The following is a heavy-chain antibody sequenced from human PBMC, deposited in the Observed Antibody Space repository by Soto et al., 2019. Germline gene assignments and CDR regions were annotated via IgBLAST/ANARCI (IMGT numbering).Heavy chain of an antibody. CDR2: IYYSGST. V-gene: IGHV4-30-4*01. D-gene: IGHD6-13*01. CDR3: ASRTTGYSSSWTRDNWFDP. J-gene: IGHJ5*02. Sequence: QVQLQESGPGLVKPSQTLSLTCTVSGGSISSGDYYWSWIRQPPGKGLEWIGYIYYSGSTYYNPSLNSRVTKSVDTSKNQFSLKLGSVTAADTAVYYCASRTTGYSSSWTRDNWFDPWGQEPWSPSPQ. CDR1: GGSISSGDYY.